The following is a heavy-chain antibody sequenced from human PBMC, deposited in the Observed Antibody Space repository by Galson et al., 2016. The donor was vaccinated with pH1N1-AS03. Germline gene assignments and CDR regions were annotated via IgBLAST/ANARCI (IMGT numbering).Heavy chain of an antibody. D-gene: IGHD4-23*01. CDR2: IFYSGTS. V-gene: IGHV4-59*08. CDR1: GGSIRNYY. CDR3: ARHDPPGDYGGTHWYVDL. J-gene: IGHJ2*01. Sequence: SETLSLTCSVSGGSIRNYYWSWIRQPQGKGLEWNGHIFYSGTSIYNHSLTSRVTISVDTSKNHSSLRLSSVTAAETAVYSCARHDPPGDYGGTHWYVDLWGRGTLVTVSS.